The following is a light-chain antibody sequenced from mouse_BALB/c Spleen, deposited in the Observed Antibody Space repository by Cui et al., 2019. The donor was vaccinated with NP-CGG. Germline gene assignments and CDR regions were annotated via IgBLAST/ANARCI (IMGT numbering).Light chain of an antibody. CDR2: GTN. CDR3: ALWYSNHWV. Sequence: QAAVTQESALTTSPGETVTLTCRSSIGAVTTSNYANWVQEKPDHLFTGIIGGTNNRAPGVPARFSGSLIGDKAALTITGAQTEDEAIYFCALWYSNHWVFGGGTKLTVL. V-gene: IGLV1*01. J-gene: IGLJ1*01. CDR1: IGAVTTSNY.